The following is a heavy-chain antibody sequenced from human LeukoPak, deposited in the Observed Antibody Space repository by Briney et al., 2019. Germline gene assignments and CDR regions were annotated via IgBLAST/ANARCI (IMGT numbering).Heavy chain of an antibody. CDR3: AKSYDYVWGSYRSGAFDI. V-gene: IGHV1-2*02. CDR1: GYTFTGYY. CDR2: INPNSGGT. J-gene: IGHJ3*02. Sequence: ASVKVSCMASGYTFTGYYMHWVRQAPGQGLEWMGWINPNSGGTNYAQKFQGRVTMTRDTSISTAYMELSRLRSDDTAVYYCAKSYDYVWGSYRSGAFDIWGQGTMVTVSS. D-gene: IGHD3-16*02.